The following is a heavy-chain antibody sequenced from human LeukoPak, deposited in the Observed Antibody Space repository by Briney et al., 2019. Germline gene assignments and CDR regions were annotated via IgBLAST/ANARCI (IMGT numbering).Heavy chain of an antibody. D-gene: IGHD1-26*01. V-gene: IGHV4-39*01. CDR2: TYYSGST. CDR3: ARRHSGSYYGKHWFDP. CDR1: GGSISSITYS. Sequence: SETLSLTCTASGGSISSITYSWGWIRQPPGKGLEWIGSTYYSGSTYYNPSLKSRVSIFVDTSKNQLSLHLSSVTAADTAVYYCARRHSGSYYGKHWFDPWGQGTLVTVSS. J-gene: IGHJ5*02.